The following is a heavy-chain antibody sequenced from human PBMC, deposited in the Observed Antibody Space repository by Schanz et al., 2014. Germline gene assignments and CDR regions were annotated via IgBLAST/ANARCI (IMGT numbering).Heavy chain of an antibody. CDR1: GYTFTGYS. Sequence: QVQLVQSGADVKKPGASVKVSCKASGYTFTGYSMHWVRQAPGQGLEWMGRINPNSGGTNYAQKFQGRVTMTRDTSISTVYMELTRLTFDDTAIYYCARDPYGRNSGDFDYWGQGTLVTVSS. CDR3: ARDPYGRNSGDFDY. J-gene: IGHJ4*02. D-gene: IGHD4-17*01. V-gene: IGHV1-2*06. CDR2: INPNSGGT.